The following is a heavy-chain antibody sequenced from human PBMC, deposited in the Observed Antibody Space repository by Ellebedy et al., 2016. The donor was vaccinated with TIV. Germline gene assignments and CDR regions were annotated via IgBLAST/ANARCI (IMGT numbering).Heavy chain of an antibody. J-gene: IGHJ5*02. CDR3: ARGHNWFDL. V-gene: IGHV4-61*02. CDR1: GGSISSGSYY. Sequence: SETLSLXCPVPGGSISSGSYYWSWVRQPAGKGLEWIGRISSGGTSYNPSLRSRVTMSVDTSKHQFSLGLTSVMAADAAVYYCARGHNWFDLWGQGTLVIVSS. CDR2: ISSGGT.